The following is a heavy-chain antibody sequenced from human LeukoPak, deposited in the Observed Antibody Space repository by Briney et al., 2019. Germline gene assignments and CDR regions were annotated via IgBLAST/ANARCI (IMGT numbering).Heavy chain of an antibody. CDR1: GFTFDDYA. Sequence: GGSLRLSCAASGFTFDDYAMHWVRQAPGKGLEWVSLISWDGGSTYYADSVKGRFTISRDNSKNSLYLQMNSLRAEDTALYYCAKDIAPGGFYMDVWGKGTTVTVSS. CDR2: ISWDGGST. CDR3: AKDIAPGGFYMDV. J-gene: IGHJ6*03. V-gene: IGHV3-43D*03.